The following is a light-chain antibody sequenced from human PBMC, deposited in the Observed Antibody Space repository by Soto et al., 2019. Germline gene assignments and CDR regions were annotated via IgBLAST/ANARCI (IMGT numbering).Light chain of an antibody. J-gene: IGKJ5*01. CDR3: QHFRA. CDR2: GAS. Sequence: EVVLTQSPGTLSLSPGERATLSCRASQSASSSYVAWYQQKRGQAPSLLMYGASSRATGIPDRFSGSGSGTDFTLTISRLEHEDFVLYYCQHFRAFGQGTRLEIK. CDR1: QSASSSY. V-gene: IGKV3-20*01.